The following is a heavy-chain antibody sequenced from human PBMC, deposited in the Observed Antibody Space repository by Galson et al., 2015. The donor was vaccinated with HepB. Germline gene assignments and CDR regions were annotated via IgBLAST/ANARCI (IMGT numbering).Heavy chain of an antibody. CDR2: FDPEDGET. V-gene: IGHV1-24*01. D-gene: IGHD4-11*01. CDR3: ATVGTTVTPGQDY. CDR1: GYTLTRLS. J-gene: IGHJ4*02. Sequence: SVKVSCKVSGYTLTRLSMHWVRQAPGKGLEWMGGFDPEDGETIYAQKFQGRVTMTEDTSTDTAYMELSSLRSEDTAVYYCATVGTTVTPGQDYWGQGTLVTVSS.